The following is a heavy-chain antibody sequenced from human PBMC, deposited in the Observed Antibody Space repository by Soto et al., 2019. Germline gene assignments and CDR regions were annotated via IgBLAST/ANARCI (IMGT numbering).Heavy chain of an antibody. Sequence: SVKVSCKASGGTFSSYAISWVRQAPGQGLEWMGGIIPIFGTANYAQKFQGRVTITADESTSTAYTELSSLRSEDTAVYYCARGNLYYDFWSGYYKLPYYYYYGMDVWGQGTTVTVSS. CDR1: GGTFSSYA. CDR3: ARGNLYYDFWSGYYKLPYYYYYGMDV. D-gene: IGHD3-3*01. CDR2: IIPIFGTA. V-gene: IGHV1-69*13. J-gene: IGHJ6*02.